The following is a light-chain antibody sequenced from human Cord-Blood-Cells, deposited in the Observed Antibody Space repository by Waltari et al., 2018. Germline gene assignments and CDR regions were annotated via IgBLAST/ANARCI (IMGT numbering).Light chain of an antibody. CDR1: QSVLYSSNNKNY. CDR2: WAS. V-gene: IGKV4-1*01. Sequence: IVMTQSPDSLAVSLGERATIKCKSSQSVLYSSNNKNYLAWYQQKPGQPPKLLIYWASTRESGVPDRFSGSGSGTDFTLTISSLQAEDVAVYYCQQYYSTHSFGQGTKLEIK. CDR3: QQYYSTHS. J-gene: IGKJ2*03.